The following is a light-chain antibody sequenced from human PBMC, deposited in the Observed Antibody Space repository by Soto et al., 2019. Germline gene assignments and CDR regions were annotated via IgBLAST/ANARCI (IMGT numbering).Light chain of an antibody. CDR2: GAS. V-gene: IGKV3-20*01. CDR3: QQYRISPSLT. J-gene: IGKJ4*01. CDR1: QSVSSSY. Sequence: EIVLTQSPGTLSLSPGERATLSCRASQSVSSSYLAWYQQKPGQAPRLLIYGASSRATGIPARFSGSGSATAFTITISRLEPEDFAGYYCQQYRISPSLTFGGGTQVAIK.